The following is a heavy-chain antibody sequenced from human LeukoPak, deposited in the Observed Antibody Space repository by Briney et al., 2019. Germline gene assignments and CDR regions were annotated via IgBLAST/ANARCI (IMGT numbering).Heavy chain of an antibody. D-gene: IGHD3-22*01. Sequence: PSETLSLTCTVSGGSMSIYYWGWIRQPAGEGLEWIGRIYFTGSTKYNPSLKSRVTMSVDMSKNHFFLNLSSVTAADTDIYSCANDSRYDYYDGLDSHYWGQGTLVTVSS. CDR1: GGSMSIYY. V-gene: IGHV4-4*07. CDR3: ANDSRYDYYDGLDSHY. J-gene: IGHJ4*02. CDR2: IYFTGST.